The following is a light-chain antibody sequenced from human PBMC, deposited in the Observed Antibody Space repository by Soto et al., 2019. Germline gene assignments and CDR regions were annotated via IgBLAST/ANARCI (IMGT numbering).Light chain of an antibody. CDR1: QSVTSNY. CDR2: GAS. V-gene: IGKV3-20*01. J-gene: IGKJ1*01. Sequence: EIVLTQSPGTLSLSPGERATLSCRASQSVTSNYVAWYQQKPCQAPRLLIYGASSRATGIPDRISGGGSGTDFTLTISRLEPEDFAVYYCQQYGVSPQTFGQGTKVEIK. CDR3: QQYGVSPQT.